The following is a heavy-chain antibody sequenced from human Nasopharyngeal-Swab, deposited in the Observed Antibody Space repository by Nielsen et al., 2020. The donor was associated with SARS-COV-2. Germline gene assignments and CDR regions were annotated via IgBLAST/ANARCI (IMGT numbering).Heavy chain of an antibody. CDR1: GGSVSSSNW. J-gene: IGHJ5*02. Sequence: GSLRLSCAVSGGSVSSSNWWSWVRQPPRKGLEWIGEIYHSGSTNYNPSLKSRVTISVDKSKNQFSLKLSSVTAADTAVYYCARGVPITLAGVVSSGGNQFDPWGQGTLVTVSS. CDR2: IYHSGST. V-gene: IGHV4-4*02. CDR3: ARGVPITLAGVVSSGGNQFDP. D-gene: IGHD3-3*01.